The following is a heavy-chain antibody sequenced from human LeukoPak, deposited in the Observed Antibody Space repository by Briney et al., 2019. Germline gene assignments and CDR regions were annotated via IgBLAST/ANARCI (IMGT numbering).Heavy chain of an antibody. Sequence: GGSLRLSCAASGFTFSSYSMNWVRQAPGKGLEWVSAISSSSGYIYYADSVKGRFTISRDNAKNSLYLQMNSLRAEDTAVYYCARERNDAFDIWGQGTMVTVSS. CDR2: ISSSSGYI. CDR1: GFTFSSYS. J-gene: IGHJ3*02. CDR3: ARERNDAFDI. V-gene: IGHV3-21*01.